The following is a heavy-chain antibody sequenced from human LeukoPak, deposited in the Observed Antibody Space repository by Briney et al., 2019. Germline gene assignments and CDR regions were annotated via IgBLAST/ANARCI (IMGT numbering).Heavy chain of an antibody. V-gene: IGHV4-61*08. CDR1: GGSISSGDYY. D-gene: IGHD2-21*02. CDR2: IYYSGST. Sequence: EASETLSLTCTVSGGSISSGDYYWSWIRQPPGKGLEWIGYIYYSGSTNYNPSLKSRVTISVDTSKNQFSLKLSSVTAADTAVYYCARASRNCGGDCYTIDYWGQGTLVTVSS. J-gene: IGHJ4*02. CDR3: ARASRNCGGDCYTIDY.